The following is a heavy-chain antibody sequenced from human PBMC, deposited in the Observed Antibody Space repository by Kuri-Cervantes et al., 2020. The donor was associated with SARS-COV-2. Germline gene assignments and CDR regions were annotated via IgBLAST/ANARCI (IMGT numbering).Heavy chain of an antibody. CDR1: GFTFSSYS. CDR2: ISSSSSTI. J-gene: IGHJ4*02. V-gene: IGHV3-48*04. Sequence: GGSLRLSCAASGFTFSSYSMNWVRQAPGKGLEWVSYISSSSSTIYYADSVKGRFTISRDNAKNSLYLQMNSLRAEDTALYHCARKFCSGGSCYYLFDYWGQGTLVTVSS. D-gene: IGHD2-15*01. CDR3: ARKFCSGGSCYYLFDY.